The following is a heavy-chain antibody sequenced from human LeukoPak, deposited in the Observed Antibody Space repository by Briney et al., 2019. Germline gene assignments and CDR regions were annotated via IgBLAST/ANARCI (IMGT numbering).Heavy chain of an antibody. D-gene: IGHD6-6*01. V-gene: IGHV1-18*01. Sequence: WASVKVSCKASGYTFTSYGISWVRQAPGQGLEWMGWISAYNGNTNYAQKLQGRVTMTTDTSTSTAYMELRSLRSDDTAVYYCARVGRVAARLFPLHWGQGTLVTVSS. CDR1: GYTFTSYG. CDR3: ARVGRVAARLFPLH. CDR2: ISAYNGNT. J-gene: IGHJ4*02.